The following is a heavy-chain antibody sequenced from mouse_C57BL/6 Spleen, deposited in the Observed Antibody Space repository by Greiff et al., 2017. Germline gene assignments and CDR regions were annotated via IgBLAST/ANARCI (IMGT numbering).Heavy chain of an antibody. CDR3: ARLYYYGSSYGYFDV. D-gene: IGHD1-1*01. Sequence: QVQLQQSGPELVKPGASVKISCKASGYAFSSSWLNWVKQRPGTGLEWIGRIYPGDGDTNYNGKFKGKATLTADKSSSTAYMQLSSLTSEDSAVYFCARLYYYGSSYGYFDVWGTGTTVTVSS. J-gene: IGHJ1*03. CDR2: IYPGDGDT. V-gene: IGHV1-82*01. CDR1: GYAFSSSW.